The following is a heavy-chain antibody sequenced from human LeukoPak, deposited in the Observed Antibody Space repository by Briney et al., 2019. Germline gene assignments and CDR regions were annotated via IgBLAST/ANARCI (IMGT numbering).Heavy chain of an antibody. Sequence: PGGSLRLSCAASGFTFSSYAMSWVRQAPGKGLEWVSSISSGGGSTYYADSVKGRFTISRDNSKNTLYLQMSSLRADDTAVYYCARAAGGSSGRNPYFDYWGQGTQVTVSS. V-gene: IGHV3-23*01. CDR1: GFTFSSYA. J-gene: IGHJ4*02. CDR3: ARAAGGSSGRNPYFDY. CDR2: ISSGGGST. D-gene: IGHD6-19*01.